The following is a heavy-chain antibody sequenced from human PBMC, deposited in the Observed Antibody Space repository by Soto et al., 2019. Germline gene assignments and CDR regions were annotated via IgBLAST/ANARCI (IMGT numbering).Heavy chain of an antibody. CDR3: ARGWGYDSTDYYYAY. V-gene: IGHV1-69*01. Sequence: QVQRVQSGAEVRKPGSSVRVSCKASGGSFNRHTISWVRQAPGQGLEWMGGIIPIFGTANHAQKFQGRVTIIADESTRTVYMELSSLRSDDTAISYCARGWGYDSTDYYYAYWGQGTLVIVSS. J-gene: IGHJ4*02. D-gene: IGHD3-22*01. CDR2: IIPIFGTA. CDR1: GGSFNRHT.